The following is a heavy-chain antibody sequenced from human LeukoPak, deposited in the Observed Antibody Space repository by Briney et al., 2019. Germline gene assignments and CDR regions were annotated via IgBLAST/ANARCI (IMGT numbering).Heavy chain of an antibody. J-gene: IGHJ6*03. CDR2: INHSGST. V-gene: IGHV4-34*01. CDR1: GGSFSGYY. D-gene: IGHD3-16*02. Sequence: PSETLSLTCAVYGGSFSGYYWSWIRQPPGKGLEWIGEINHSGSTNYNPSLKSRVTISVDASKNQFSLKLSSVTAADTAVYYCARSLGVSYYYYMDVWGKGTTVTASS. CDR3: ARSLGVSYYYYMDV.